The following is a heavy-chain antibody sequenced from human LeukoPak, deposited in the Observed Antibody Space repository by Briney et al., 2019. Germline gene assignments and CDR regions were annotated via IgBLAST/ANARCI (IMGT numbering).Heavy chain of an antibody. Sequence: SVKVSCKASGGTFSSYTIHWVRQAPGQGLQWVGRIIPIVGRSNTAQNFQGRVTITADKVTNIAYLELSSLTSEDTAVYYCARIATAVTPLDLWGQGTLVIVSS. CDR1: GGTFSSYT. CDR3: ARIATAVTPLDL. CDR2: IIPIVGRS. V-gene: IGHV1-69*02. J-gene: IGHJ5*02. D-gene: IGHD4-23*01.